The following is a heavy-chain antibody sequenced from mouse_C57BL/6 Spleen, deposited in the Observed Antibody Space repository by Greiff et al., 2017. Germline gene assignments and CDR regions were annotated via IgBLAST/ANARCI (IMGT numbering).Heavy chain of an antibody. CDR1: GYSITSGYY. CDR2: ISYDGSN. D-gene: IGHD2-2*01. Sequence: EVQLVESGPGLVKPSQSLSLTCSVTGYSITSGYYWNWIRQFPGNKLEWMGYISYDGSNNYNPSLKNRISITRDTSKNQFFLKLNSVTTEDTATYYCARDSPMVTKGNYAMDYWGQGTSVTVSS. CDR3: ARDSPMVTKGNYAMDY. V-gene: IGHV3-6*01. J-gene: IGHJ4*01.